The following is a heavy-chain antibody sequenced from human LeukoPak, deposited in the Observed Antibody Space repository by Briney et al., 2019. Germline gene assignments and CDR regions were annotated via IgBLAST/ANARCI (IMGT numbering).Heavy chain of an antibody. J-gene: IGHJ4*02. V-gene: IGHV4-39*01. CDR1: GGSISSNSNY. CDR3: ARQALWFFDH. Sequence: SGTLSLTCTVSGGSISSNSNYWAWIRQPPGRGLEWIGSISYGGSTYYSPSLESRVTMSVDTSKNQFSLRLSSVTAADTAVYYCARQALWFFDHWGQGTLVTVSS. CDR2: ISYGGST. D-gene: IGHD2-21*01.